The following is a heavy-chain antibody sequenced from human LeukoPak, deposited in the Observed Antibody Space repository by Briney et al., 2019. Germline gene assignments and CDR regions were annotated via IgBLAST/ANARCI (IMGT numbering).Heavy chain of an antibody. J-gene: IGHJ4*02. D-gene: IGHD4/OR15-4a*01. CDR1: GFTFSTYG. CDR2: IHYDGSNK. V-gene: IGHV3-30*02. CDR3: ASHSGDYFDY. Sequence: PGGSLRLSCAASGFTFSTYGMHWVRQAPGKGLEWVAFIHYDGSNKYYADSVKGRFTISRDNSKNTLYLQMNSLRAEDTAVYYCASHSGDYFDYWGQGTLVTVSS.